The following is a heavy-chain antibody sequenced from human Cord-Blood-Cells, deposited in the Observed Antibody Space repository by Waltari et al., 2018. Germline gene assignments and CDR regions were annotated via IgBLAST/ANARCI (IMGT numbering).Heavy chain of an antibody. CDR1: GGSISSYY. Sequence: QVQLQESGPGLVKPSETLSLTCTVSGGSISSYYWSWIRQPPGKGLEWIGYSYYSGGTNYDPTPGGGVAMSGDRSKNQFPRELSAVTAADTAGYYCARHFSREDYDIVTPHDACDIWGQGTMVTVSS. CDR2: SYYSGGT. V-gene: IGHV4-59*08. J-gene: IGHJ3*02. D-gene: IGHD3-9*01. CDR3: ARHFSREDYDIVTPHDACDI.